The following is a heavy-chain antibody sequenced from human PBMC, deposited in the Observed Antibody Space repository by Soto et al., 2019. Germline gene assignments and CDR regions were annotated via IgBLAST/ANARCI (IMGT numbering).Heavy chain of an antibody. J-gene: IGHJ4*02. Sequence: QVQLQESGPGLVKPSQTLSLTCTVSGGSISTGGYYWTWIRQHPGKGLEWIGYIYYSGSTYYNPSLKSLVTRSVDTSKNQFSLKLSSVTAADTAVYYWARGLSVTLFDNWGQGTLVAVSS. CDR2: IYYSGST. CDR3: ARGLSVTLFDN. CDR1: GGSISTGGYY. D-gene: IGHD4-17*01. V-gene: IGHV4-31*01.